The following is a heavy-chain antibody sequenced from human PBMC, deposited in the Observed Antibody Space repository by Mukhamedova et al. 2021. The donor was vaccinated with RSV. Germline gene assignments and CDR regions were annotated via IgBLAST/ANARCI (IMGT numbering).Heavy chain of an antibody. CDR3: AKIHY. Sequence: VSAISGSGGSTYYADSVKGRFSISRDNSKNTLYLQMNSLRAEDTAVYYCAKIHYWGQGTLVTVSS. CDR2: ISGSGGST. V-gene: IGHV3-23*01. J-gene: IGHJ4*02.